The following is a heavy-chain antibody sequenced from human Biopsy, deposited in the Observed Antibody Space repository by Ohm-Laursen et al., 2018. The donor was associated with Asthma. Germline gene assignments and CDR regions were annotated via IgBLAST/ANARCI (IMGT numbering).Heavy chain of an antibody. CDR1: GYSLTDLS. D-gene: IGHD4-17*01. V-gene: IGHV1-24*01. CDR3: ASDFPKDYVRYNFQF. CDR2: HDHEEGGT. J-gene: IGHJ4*02. Sequence: ESSVKVSCKISGYSLTDLSMHWVRQAPGQGLEWMGGHDHEEGGTVNARRFQDRVTMTEDTSTDTAYMELSSLSSDDTAVYYCASDFPKDYVRYNFQFWGQGTLVTVSS.